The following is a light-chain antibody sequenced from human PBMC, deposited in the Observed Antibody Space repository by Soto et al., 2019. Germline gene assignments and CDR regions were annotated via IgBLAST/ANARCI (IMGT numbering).Light chain of an antibody. J-gene: IGKJ5*01. V-gene: IGKV3D-20*02. Sequence: EIVLTKSPANLSLSPGERDTLSWRASEHVANNYLAWYQQKPGQATRRLIYGASSRAAGIPDRFRGSGSGTDFTLTISSLEPEDFAVYYCKKRSNWPITVGNGTRLEIK. CDR1: EHVANNY. CDR3: KKRSNWPIT. CDR2: GAS.